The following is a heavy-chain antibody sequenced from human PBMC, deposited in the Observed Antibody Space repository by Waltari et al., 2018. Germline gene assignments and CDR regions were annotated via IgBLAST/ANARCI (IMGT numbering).Heavy chain of an antibody. CDR2: FYSRGRT. Sequence: QLQLQESGPGLVKPSESLSLTCTVSGASVGSRRHYWAWIRQPPGKGLEWVGSFYSRGRTFYNPSLKSRATMSIDTSKNQFSLKLTSVTAEDTAVYYCATPMTTVTTPVLWGPGTLVTVSS. CDR1: GASVGSRRHY. V-gene: IGHV4-39*01. J-gene: IGHJ4*02. D-gene: IGHD4-17*01. CDR3: ATPMTTVTTPVL.